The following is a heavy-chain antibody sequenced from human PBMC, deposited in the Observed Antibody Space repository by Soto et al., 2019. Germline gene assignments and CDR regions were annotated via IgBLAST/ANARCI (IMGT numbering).Heavy chain of an antibody. CDR3: ARFSNNWFQTEGMDV. CDR2: IDASGNT. V-gene: IGHV4-4*07. Sequence: SETLSLTCTVSVDSISTYYWNWIRQPPGKGLEWIGRIDASGNTNYNPSLNSRVTFSVDTSKKQFSLKLTSVTAADTAVYYCARFSNNWFQTEGMDVWGQGTTVTVSS. J-gene: IGHJ6*02. D-gene: IGHD1-1*01. CDR1: VDSISTYY.